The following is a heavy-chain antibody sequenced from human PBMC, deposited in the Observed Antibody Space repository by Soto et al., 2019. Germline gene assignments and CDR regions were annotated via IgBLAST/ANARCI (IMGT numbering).Heavy chain of an antibody. CDR1: GFTFSSYA. CDR3: AKRGSGSQFDY. V-gene: IGHV3-23*01. D-gene: IGHD1-26*01. CDR2: ISGSGGST. J-gene: IGHJ4*02. Sequence: EVQLLESGGGLVQPGGSLRLSCAASGFTFSSYAMSWVRQAPGKGMEWVSVISGSGGSTYYADSVKGRFTISRDNSKNTLYLQMNSLRPEDTAVYYCAKRGSGSQFDYWGQGTLVTVSS.